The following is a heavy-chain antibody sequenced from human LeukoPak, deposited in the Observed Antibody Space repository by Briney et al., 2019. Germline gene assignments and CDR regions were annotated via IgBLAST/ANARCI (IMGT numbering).Heavy chain of an antibody. J-gene: IGHJ4*02. CDR3: VKDVGGSYAFDY. Sequence: GGSLRLSCSASGFAFSRYAMHWVRQAPGKGLEYVSGINDNGGRTHYGDSVKGRFSISRDNSKNTLHLQMSTLRAEDTALYYCVKDVGGSYAFDYWGQGILVTVSS. V-gene: IGHV3-64D*09. CDR2: INDNGGRT. D-gene: IGHD1-26*01. CDR1: GFAFSRYA.